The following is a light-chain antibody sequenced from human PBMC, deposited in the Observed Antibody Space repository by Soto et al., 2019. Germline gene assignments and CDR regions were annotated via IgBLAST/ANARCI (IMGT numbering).Light chain of an antibody. CDR2: EVS. J-gene: IGLJ2*01. CDR1: SSDVGGYKY. V-gene: IGLV2-14*01. Sequence: QSVLTQPASVSGSPGQSITISCTGTSSDVGGYKYVSWYQQHPDKAPKLIIFEVSNRPSGISSRFSGSKSGNTASLTISGLQAEDEADYECASYTSSSTSVIFGRGTKVTVL. CDR3: ASYTSSSTSVI.